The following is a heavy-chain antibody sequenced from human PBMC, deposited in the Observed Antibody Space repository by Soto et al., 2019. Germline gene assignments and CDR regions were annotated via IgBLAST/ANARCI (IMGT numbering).Heavy chain of an antibody. CDR3: TTVRRVGSNYYYYYYGMDV. Sequence: GGSLRLSCAASGFTFSNAWMSWVRQAPGKGLEWVGRIKSKTDGGTTDYAAPVKGRFTISRDDSKNTLYLQMNSLKTEDTAVYYCTTVRRVGSNYYYYYYGMDVWGQGTTVTVSS. V-gene: IGHV3-15*01. CDR1: GFTFSNAW. J-gene: IGHJ6*02. CDR2: IKSKTDGGTT. D-gene: IGHD2-15*01.